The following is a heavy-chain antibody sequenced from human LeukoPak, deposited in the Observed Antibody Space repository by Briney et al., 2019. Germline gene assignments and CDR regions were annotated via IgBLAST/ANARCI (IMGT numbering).Heavy chain of an antibody. J-gene: IGHJ5*02. CDR1: GFTLSSYA. CDR3: ARDRLVGASGNWFDP. D-gene: IGHD1-26*01. V-gene: IGHV3-30-3*01. Sequence: QPGGSLRLSCAASGFTLSSYAMHWVRQAPGKGLEWVAVISYDGSNKYYADSVKGRFTISRDNSKNTLYLQMNSLRAEDTAVYYCARDRLVGASGNWFDPWGQGTLVTVSS. CDR2: ISYDGSNK.